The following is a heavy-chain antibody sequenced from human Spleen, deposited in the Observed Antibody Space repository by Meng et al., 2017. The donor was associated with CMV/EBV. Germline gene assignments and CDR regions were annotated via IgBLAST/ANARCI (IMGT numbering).Heavy chain of an antibody. Sequence: WIRQPPGKALEWMGIIYPSDSDTIYNPSFEGQVTISADTSINTAYLQWNSLKASDTAMYYCARRSVGGTYYFDYWGQGTLVTVSS. CDR3: ARRSVGGTYYFDY. V-gene: IGHV5-51*01. J-gene: IGHJ4*02. CDR2: IYPSDSDT. D-gene: IGHD1-26*01.